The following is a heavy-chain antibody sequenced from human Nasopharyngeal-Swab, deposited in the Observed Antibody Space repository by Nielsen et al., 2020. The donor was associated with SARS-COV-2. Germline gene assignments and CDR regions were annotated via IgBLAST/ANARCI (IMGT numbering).Heavy chain of an antibody. Sequence: GESLKISCAASGFTFSSYSMHWVRQAPGKGLEWVAVISYDGSNKYYADSVKGRFTISRDNSKNTLYLQMNSLRAEDTAVYYCATGRRDSSSWYPSVDYWGQGTLVTVSS. CDR3: ATGRRDSSSWYPSVDY. CDR1: GFTFSSYS. CDR2: ISYDGSNK. V-gene: IGHV3-30*03. J-gene: IGHJ4*02. D-gene: IGHD6-13*01.